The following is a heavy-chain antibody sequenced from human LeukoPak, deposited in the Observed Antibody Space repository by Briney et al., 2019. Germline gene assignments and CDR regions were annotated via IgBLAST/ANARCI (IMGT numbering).Heavy chain of an antibody. CDR2: INTDGSST. Sequence: GGSLRLSCAASGFTFSSYSMNWVRQAPGKGLVWVSRINTDGSSTSYADSVKGRFTISRDNAKNTLYLQMNSLRAEDTAVYYCARDLGAMATISHWGQGTLVTVSS. V-gene: IGHV3-74*01. D-gene: IGHD5-24*01. CDR1: GFTFSSYS. CDR3: ARDLGAMATISH. J-gene: IGHJ4*02.